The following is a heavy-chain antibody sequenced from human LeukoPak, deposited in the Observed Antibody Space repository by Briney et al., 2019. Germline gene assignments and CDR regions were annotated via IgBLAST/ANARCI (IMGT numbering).Heavy chain of an antibody. D-gene: IGHD7-27*01. J-gene: IGHJ3*02. V-gene: IGHV3-21*01. CDR3: ARKLTGSFDI. CDR1: GFTFSSYG. CDR2: ISGTSAYI. Sequence: PGGSLRPSCAASGFTFSSYGMNWVRQAPGKGLEWVSSISGTSAYIYYADSARGRFTISRDNAKNSLYLQMNSLRAEDTAVYFCARKLTGSFDIWGQGTMVTVSS.